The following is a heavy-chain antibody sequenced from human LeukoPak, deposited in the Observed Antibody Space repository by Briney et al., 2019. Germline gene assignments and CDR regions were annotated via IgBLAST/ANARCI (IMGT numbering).Heavy chain of an antibody. V-gene: IGHV1-18*01. CDR2: ISAYNGNT. Sequence: GASVKVSCKASGYTFTSYGISWVRQAPGQGLEWMGWISAYNGNTNYAQKLQGRVTMTTDTSTSTAYMELRSLRSDDTAVYYCAIAYYYDSSGQTHAFDIWGQGTMVTVSS. CDR1: GYTFTSYG. CDR3: AIAYYYDSSGQTHAFDI. J-gene: IGHJ3*02. D-gene: IGHD3-22*01.